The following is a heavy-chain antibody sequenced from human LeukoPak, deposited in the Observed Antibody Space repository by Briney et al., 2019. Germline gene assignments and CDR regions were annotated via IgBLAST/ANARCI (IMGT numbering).Heavy chain of an antibody. V-gene: IGHV4-38-2*02. Sequence: SETLSLTCSVSGDSISTSYYWAWVRRSPGKGLEWIGSIYHSGATDYNPSLKSRLTMSVDTSKNQFSLKLTSVTAADTAMYYCARFYYGDFNFDYWGQGTLVTVSS. J-gene: IGHJ4*02. CDR3: ARFYYGDFNFDY. D-gene: IGHD4-17*01. CDR1: GDSISTSYY. CDR2: IYHSGAT.